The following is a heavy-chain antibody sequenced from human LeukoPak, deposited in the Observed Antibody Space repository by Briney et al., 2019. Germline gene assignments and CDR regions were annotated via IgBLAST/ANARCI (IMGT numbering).Heavy chain of an antibody. J-gene: IGHJ4*02. CDR3: AKGLRQWEDYYDGRVISRFVDS. Sequence: PGTSLRLSCAASGFTFSLCGMHWVRQAPGKGVEWVALISSDGTNEYYADSVKGRFTISRDNSKNTLYLQMNSLRPNDTAVYRCAKGLRQWEDYYDGRVISRFVDSWGQGTLVTVSS. CDR2: ISSDGTNE. V-gene: IGHV3-30*18. CDR1: GFTFSLCG. D-gene: IGHD3-22*01.